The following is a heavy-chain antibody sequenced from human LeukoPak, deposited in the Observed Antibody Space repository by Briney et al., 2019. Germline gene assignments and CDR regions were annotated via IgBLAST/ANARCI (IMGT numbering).Heavy chain of an antibody. V-gene: IGHV3-21*01. CDR3: ARHRSGGSQDDAFDI. CDR2: ISSSSSYI. D-gene: IGHD2-15*01. CDR1: GFTFSSYS. Sequence: GGSLRLSCAASGFTFSSYSMNWVRQAPGKGLEWVSSISSSSSYIYYADSVKGRFTISRDNAKNSLFLQMNSLRAEDTAVYYCARHRSGGSQDDAFDIWGQGTMVTVSS. J-gene: IGHJ3*02.